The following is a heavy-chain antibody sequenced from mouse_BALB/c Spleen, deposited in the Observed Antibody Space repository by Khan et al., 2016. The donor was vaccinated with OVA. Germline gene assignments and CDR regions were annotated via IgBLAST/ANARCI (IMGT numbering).Heavy chain of an antibody. J-gene: IGHJ4*01. CDR2: INPRSGYT. V-gene: IGHV1-4*01. CDR3: ARRTTGYTMDS. D-gene: IGHD2-14*01. Sequence: QVQLKQSGAELARPGASVRMSCKASGYTFTSNMIHWIKQRPGQGLEWIGYINPRSGYTNYNQNFKDKATLTADKSSSTAYMQLSSLTSEDSAVYYCARRTTGYTMDSWGQGTSVTVSS. CDR1: GYTFTSNM.